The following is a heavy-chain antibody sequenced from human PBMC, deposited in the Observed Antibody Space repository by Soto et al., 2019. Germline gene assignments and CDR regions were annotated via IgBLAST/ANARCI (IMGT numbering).Heavy chain of an antibody. CDR1: GFTFSSYG. D-gene: IGHD6-19*01. CDR2: IWYDGSNK. V-gene: IGHV3-33*01. J-gene: IGHJ6*02. Sequence: GGSLRLSCAASGFTFSSYGMHWVRQAPGKGLEWVAVIWYDGSNKYYADSVKGRFTISRDNSKNTLYLQMNSLRAEDTAVYYCARGYSSGWYPYYYYGMDVWGQGTTVTVSS. CDR3: ARGYSSGWYPYYYYGMDV.